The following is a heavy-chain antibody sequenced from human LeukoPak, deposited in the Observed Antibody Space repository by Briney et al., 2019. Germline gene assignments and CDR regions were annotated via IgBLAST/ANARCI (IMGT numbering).Heavy chain of an antibody. CDR3: ARVQWELADPTYYYYYYMDV. CDR1: GYTFISYG. D-gene: IGHD1-26*01. CDR2: ISASNGNT. J-gene: IGHJ6*03. Sequence: GASVKVSCKASGYTFISYGISWVRQAPGQGLEWMGWISASNGNTNYVQKLQGRVTMTTDTSTSTAYMELRSLRSDDSAVYYCARVQWELADPTYYYYYYMDVWGKGTTVTVSS. V-gene: IGHV1-18*01.